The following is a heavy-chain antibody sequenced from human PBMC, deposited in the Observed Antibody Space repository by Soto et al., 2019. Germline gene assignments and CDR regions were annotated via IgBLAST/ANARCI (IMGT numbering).Heavy chain of an antibody. Sequence: SQTLSLTCAISGDSVSTNIAAWSWIRQSPSRGLEWLGRTLYRSSKWYNEYAVSVKSRMTINPDSSKNQFSLQLNSVTPEDTAVYYCARDAAPTLNYPHGMDVWGQGTAVTVSS. CDR2: TLYRSSKWYN. V-gene: IGHV6-1*01. J-gene: IGHJ6*02. D-gene: IGHD1-7*01. CDR1: GDSVSTNIAA. CDR3: ARDAAPTLNYPHGMDV.